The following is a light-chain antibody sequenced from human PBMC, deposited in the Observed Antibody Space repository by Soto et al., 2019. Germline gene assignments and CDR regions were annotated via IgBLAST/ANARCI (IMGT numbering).Light chain of an antibody. CDR2: SNN. CDR3: AAWDDSLIGVG. CDR1: SSNIGSNP. J-gene: IGLJ2*01. Sequence: QSVLTQPPSASGTPGQRVTISCSGSSSNIGSNPVNWYQQLPGTAPKLLIYSNNQRPSGVPDRFSGSKSGTSASLAISGLQSEDEADYYCAAWDDSLIGVGFGGGTQLTVL. V-gene: IGLV1-44*01.